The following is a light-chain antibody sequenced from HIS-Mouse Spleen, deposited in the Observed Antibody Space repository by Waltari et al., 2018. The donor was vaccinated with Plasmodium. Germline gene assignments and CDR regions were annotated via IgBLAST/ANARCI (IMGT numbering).Light chain of an antibody. V-gene: IGKV1-39*01. J-gene: IGKJ1*01. CDR3: QQSYSTWT. CDR2: AAS. CDR1: QSISNY. Sequence: IQMTQPPSSLSASVGERVTITCRASQSISNYLNWYQQKPGKAPKFLIYAASTLQSGVPSRFSGSGSGTDFTLTISSLQPEDFATYYCQQSYSTWTFGQGTKVEIK.